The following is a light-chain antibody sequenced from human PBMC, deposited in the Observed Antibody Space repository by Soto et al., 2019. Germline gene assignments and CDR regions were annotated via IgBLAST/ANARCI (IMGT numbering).Light chain of an antibody. CDR1: HDISNY. CDR2: DAS. V-gene: IGKV1-33*01. J-gene: IGKJ3*01. CDR3: QQNDNLPLFT. Sequence: DLQMTQSPSSLSASVGDRVTITCQASHDISNYLNWYQQKPGKAPKLLIYDASNLETGVPSRFSGSGSGTDFTFTISSLQPEDFATYYCQQNDNLPLFTFGPGTKVDV.